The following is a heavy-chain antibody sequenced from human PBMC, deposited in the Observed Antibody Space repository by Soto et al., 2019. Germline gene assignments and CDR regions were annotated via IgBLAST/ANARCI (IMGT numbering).Heavy chain of an antibody. CDR3: ARLYTGYEAFDY. V-gene: IGHV4-30-4*02. D-gene: IGHD5-12*01. Sequence: SDTLSLTCSVSGGSINSGDYYWSWIRQSPGKGLEWIGYIYYSGSTYYNPSLKSRSTISIDTSKNQFFLDVDSVTAADTAVYYCARLYTGYEAFDYWGQGTLVTVSS. J-gene: IGHJ4*02. CDR2: IYYSGST. CDR1: GGSINSGDYY.